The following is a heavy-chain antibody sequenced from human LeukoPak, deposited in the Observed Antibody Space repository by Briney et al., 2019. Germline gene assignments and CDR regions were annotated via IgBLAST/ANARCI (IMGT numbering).Heavy chain of an antibody. CDR2: INPNSGGT. D-gene: IGHD3-3*01. Sequence: ASVKVSCKASGYTFTGYYMHWVRQAPGQGFEWMGWINPNSGGTNYAQKFQGRVTMTRDTSISTAYMELSRLRSDDTAVYYCARSYYDFWSGYYSDYYYMDVWGKGTTVTVSS. V-gene: IGHV1-2*02. CDR1: GYTFTGYY. J-gene: IGHJ6*03. CDR3: ARSYYDFWSGYYSDYYYMDV.